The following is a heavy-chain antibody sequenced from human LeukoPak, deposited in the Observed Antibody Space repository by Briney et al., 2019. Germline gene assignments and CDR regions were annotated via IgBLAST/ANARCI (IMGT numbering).Heavy chain of an antibody. Sequence: ASPKASSKVSAGTFSSYTISWGPHAPGQRLEWMGWISSNNGNTNYVQRFQGRVTMTTDTSTSTAYMELRSLRSDDTAVYYCARKVATIKGWFDPWGQGTLVTVSS. CDR1: AGTFSSYT. D-gene: IGHD5-12*01. J-gene: IGHJ5*02. CDR3: ARKVATIKGWFDP. V-gene: IGHV1-18*01. CDR2: ISSNNGNT.